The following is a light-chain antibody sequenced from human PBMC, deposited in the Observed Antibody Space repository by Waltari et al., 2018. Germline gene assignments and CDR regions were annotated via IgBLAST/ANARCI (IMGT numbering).Light chain of an antibody. Sequence: DIVMTQSPDSLAVSLGARATINCKSRQSVLYSSNNKNYLAWYQQKPGQPPKLLIYWASTRESGVPDRFSGSGSGTDFTLTISSLQAEDVAVYYCQQYYSTPLTFGPGTKVDIK. CDR3: QQYYSTPLT. J-gene: IGKJ3*01. CDR2: WAS. V-gene: IGKV4-1*01. CDR1: QSVLYSSNNKNY.